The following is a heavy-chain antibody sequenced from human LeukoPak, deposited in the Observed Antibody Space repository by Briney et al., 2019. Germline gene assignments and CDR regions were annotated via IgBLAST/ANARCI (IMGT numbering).Heavy chain of an antibody. CDR2: IYSSRS. D-gene: IGHD6-19*01. CDR3: ARYYLSYSSGWYSAGFDY. Sequence: SETLSLTCTVSGASISSYYWSWIRQPAGKGLEWIGRIYSSRSIYNPSLKSRVTISVDTSKNQFSLKLSSVTAADTAVYYCARYYLSYSSGWYSAGFDYWGQGTLVTVSS. V-gene: IGHV4-4*07. J-gene: IGHJ4*02. CDR1: GASISSYY.